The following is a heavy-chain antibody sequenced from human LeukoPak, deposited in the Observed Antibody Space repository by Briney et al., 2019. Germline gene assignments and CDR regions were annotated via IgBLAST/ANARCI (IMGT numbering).Heavy chain of an antibody. Sequence: SETLSLTCTVSGGSISSYYWSWIRQPPGKGLEWIGYIYYSGSTNYNPSLKSRVTISIDTSKNQFSLKLSSVTAADTAVYYCARGYCSSTSCYHVDYWGQGTLVTVSS. J-gene: IGHJ4*02. V-gene: IGHV4-59*01. D-gene: IGHD2-2*01. CDR3: ARGYCSSTSCYHVDY. CDR2: IYYSGST. CDR1: GGSISSYY.